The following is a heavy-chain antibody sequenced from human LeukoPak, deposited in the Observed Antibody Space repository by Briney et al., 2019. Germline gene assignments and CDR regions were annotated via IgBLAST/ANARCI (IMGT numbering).Heavy chain of an antibody. J-gene: IGHJ4*02. Sequence: GGSPRLSCAASGFTVSTEYMSWVRQAPGKGLEWVSIIYIGGSTYYADSVKGRFTISRDNSENTLYLQMNSLRAEDTAVYYCVSGTIFGVAITDYWGQGTLVTVSS. CDR3: VSGTIFGVAITDY. CDR2: IYIGGST. D-gene: IGHD3-3*01. CDR1: GFTVSTEY. V-gene: IGHV3-53*01.